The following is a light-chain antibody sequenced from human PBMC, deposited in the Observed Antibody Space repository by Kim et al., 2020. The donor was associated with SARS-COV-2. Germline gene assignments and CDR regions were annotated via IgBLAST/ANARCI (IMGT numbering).Light chain of an antibody. Sequence: TVTTSFTASSSNIGAGYNVHCYQQLPGAAPKLLIFGNSNRPSGVPARFSCCKSATSASLAITGLQAEDDAAYYCQSSDSSLSVVVFGGGTQLTVL. J-gene: IGLJ2*01. CDR3: QSSDSSLSVVV. V-gene: IGLV1-40*01. CDR2: GNS. CDR1: SSNIGAGYN.